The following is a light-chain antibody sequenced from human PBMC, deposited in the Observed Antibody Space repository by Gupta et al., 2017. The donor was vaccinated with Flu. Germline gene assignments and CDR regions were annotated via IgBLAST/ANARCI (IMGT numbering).Light chain of an antibody. J-gene: IGLJ1*01. V-gene: IGLV2-23*02. CDR2: DVT. CDR1: SSDVGNYNL. Sequence: SSDVGNYNLVSWYQQHPGKAPKLMIYDVTERPSGVSNRFSGSKSGNTASLTISGLQAEDEADYYCCSFAGSNILYVFGSGTKVTVL. CDR3: CSFAGSNILYV.